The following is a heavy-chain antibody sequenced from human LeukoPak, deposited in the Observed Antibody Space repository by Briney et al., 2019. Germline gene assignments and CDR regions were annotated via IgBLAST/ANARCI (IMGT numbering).Heavy chain of an antibody. CDR1: GFTFSPYS. V-gene: IGHV3-21*04. CDR3: AKGLAYTGYDYWFDA. CDR2: ISSSNSYI. J-gene: IGHJ5*02. Sequence: GGSLRLSCAASGFTFSPYSMCWVRQAPGKGLEWVSCISSSNSYIYYADSVKGRFTISRDNSKNTLYMQMNSLRAADTAVYYCAKGLAYTGYDYWFDAWGQGTLVTVSS. D-gene: IGHD5-12*01.